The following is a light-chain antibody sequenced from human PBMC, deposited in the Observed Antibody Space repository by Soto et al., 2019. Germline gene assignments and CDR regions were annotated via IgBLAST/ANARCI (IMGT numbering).Light chain of an antibody. J-gene: IGLJ1*01. CDR2: EVT. Sequence: QPVLTQPASVSGSPGQSITISCTGTNSDIGGYNYVSWYQQHPGKAPKLIIFEVTYRPSGVSDRFSGSKSGNTASLTISGLQPEDEADYYCSSYTSSNTLDYVFGTGTKLTVL. CDR3: SSYTSSNTLDYV. CDR1: NSDIGGYNY. V-gene: IGLV2-14*01.